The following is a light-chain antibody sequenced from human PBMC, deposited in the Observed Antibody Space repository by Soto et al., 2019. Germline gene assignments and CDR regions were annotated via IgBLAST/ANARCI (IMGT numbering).Light chain of an antibody. CDR2: KAS. J-gene: IGKJ1*01. CDR1: QSISSW. CDR3: QQYNSWT. V-gene: IGKV1-5*03. Sequence: DIQMTHSPSPLSASVGDRVTITCRASQSISSWLAWYQQKPGKAPKLLIYKASSLESGVPSRFSGSGSGTEFTLTISILQPDDFATYYCQQYNSWTFGQGTKVEIK.